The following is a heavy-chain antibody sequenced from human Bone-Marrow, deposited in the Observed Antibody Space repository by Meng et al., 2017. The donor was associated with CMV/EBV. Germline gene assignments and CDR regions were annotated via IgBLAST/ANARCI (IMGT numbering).Heavy chain of an antibody. CDR1: GGSISSNSYY. D-gene: IGHD3-22*01. CDR3: ARGYYSDSSGHYYANPHWFDP. CDR2: IYYSGST. J-gene: IGHJ5*02. V-gene: IGHV4-39*07. Sequence: SETLSLTCTVSGGSISSNSYYWGWIRQPPGKGLEWIGSIYYSGSTYYNPSLKSRVTISVDTSKNQISLKLSSVTAADTAVYYCARGYYSDSSGHYYANPHWFDPWGRGTLVTGSS.